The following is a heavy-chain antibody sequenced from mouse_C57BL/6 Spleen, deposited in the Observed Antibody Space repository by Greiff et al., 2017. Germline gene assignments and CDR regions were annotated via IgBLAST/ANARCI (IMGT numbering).Heavy chain of an antibody. CDR2: ISYDGSN. CDR1: GYSITSGYY. J-gene: IGHJ4*01. CDR3: ASEGAYYGNYVPMDY. Sequence: VQLQQSGPGLVKPSQSLSLSCSATGYSITSGYYWNWIRQFPGNNVEWMGYISYDGSNNYNPSLKNRITITRDTSKNQFFLKLNSVSTEDTATYYGASEGAYYGNYVPMDYWGQGTTVTVSS. V-gene: IGHV3-6*01. D-gene: IGHD2-10*01.